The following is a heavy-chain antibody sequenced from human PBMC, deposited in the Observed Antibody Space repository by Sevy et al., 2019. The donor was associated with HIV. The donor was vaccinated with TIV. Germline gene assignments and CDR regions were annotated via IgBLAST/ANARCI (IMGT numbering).Heavy chain of an antibody. CDR1: GFTFSKAW. J-gene: IGHJ4*02. D-gene: IGHD3-3*01. CDR2: IKSKTDGGTT. CDR3: TTKKDFWSGYFYFDY. V-gene: IGHV3-15*05. Sequence: GGSLRLSCAASGFTFSKAWMNWVRQAPGKGLEWVGRIKSKTDGGTTDYAASVKGRFPISRDDSKNTLYLQMNSLKTDDTAVYYCTTKKDFWSGYFYFDYWGQGTLVTVSS.